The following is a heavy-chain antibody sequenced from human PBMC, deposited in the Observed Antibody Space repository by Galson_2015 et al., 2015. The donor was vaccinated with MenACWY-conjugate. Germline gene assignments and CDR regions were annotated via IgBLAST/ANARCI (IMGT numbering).Heavy chain of an antibody. CDR1: GFTPSAYF. CDR2: SRDKASSYTT. J-gene: IGHJ4*02. Sequence: SLRLSCAASGFTPSAYFMDWVRQAPGQGLEWVGRSRDKASSYTTEYAASGQGRFSISRDDSTESLNLHMNSLKTEDTAVYYCVRDRGSAWNDFFEYWGQGVLVTVSS. CDR3: VRDRGSAWNDFFEY. D-gene: IGHD1-1*01. V-gene: IGHV3-72*01.